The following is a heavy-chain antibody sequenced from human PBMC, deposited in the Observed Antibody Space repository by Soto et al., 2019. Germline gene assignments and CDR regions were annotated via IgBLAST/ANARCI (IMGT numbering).Heavy chain of an antibody. Sequence: ASAKVSCKACGGTFSSYAIRWVRQAPGQGLEWMGGIIPIFGTANYAQKFQGRVTITADESTSTAYMELSSLRSEDTAVYYCARNTGLFEYSSSFDYWGQGTLVTVSS. CDR3: ARNTGLFEYSSSFDY. J-gene: IGHJ4*02. CDR1: GGTFSSYA. CDR2: IIPIFGTA. D-gene: IGHD6-6*01. V-gene: IGHV1-69*13.